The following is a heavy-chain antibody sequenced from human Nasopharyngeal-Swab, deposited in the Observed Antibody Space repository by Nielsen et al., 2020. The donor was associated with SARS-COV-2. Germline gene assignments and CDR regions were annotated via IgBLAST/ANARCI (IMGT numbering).Heavy chain of an antibody. D-gene: IGHD3-3*01. CDR3: AREGLGVTIFGVVQSRAFDI. CDR1: GFTFSSYA. CDR2: ISYDGSNK. J-gene: IGHJ3*02. V-gene: IGHV3-30-3*01. Sequence: GGSLRLSCAASGFTFSSYAMNWVRQAPGKGLEWVAVISYDGSNKYYADSVKGRFTISRDNSKNTLYLQMNSLRAEDTAVYYCAREGLGVTIFGVVQSRAFDIWGQGTMVTVSS.